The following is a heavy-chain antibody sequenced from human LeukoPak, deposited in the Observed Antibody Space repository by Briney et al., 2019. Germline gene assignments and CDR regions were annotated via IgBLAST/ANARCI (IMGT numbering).Heavy chain of an antibody. V-gene: IGHV1-46*01. J-gene: IGHJ4*02. CDR3: ARDSCSSTSCYVLDY. Sequence: GASVKVSCKAPGYTFTSYYMHWVRQAPGQGLEWMGIINPSGGSTSYAQKFQGRVTMTRDTSTSTVYMELSSLRSEDTAVYYCARDSCSSTSCYVLDYWGQGTLVTVSS. CDR2: INPSGGST. D-gene: IGHD2-2*01. CDR1: GYTFTSYY.